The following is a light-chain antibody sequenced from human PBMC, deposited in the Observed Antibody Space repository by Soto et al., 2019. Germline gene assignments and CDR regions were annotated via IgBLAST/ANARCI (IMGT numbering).Light chain of an antibody. Sequence: QSPAPLSLSXGYRATXPRRASQSVSSYLAWYQRKPGQAPRLLIYHASNRATGIPARFSGSGSGTDFTLTISSLEPEDFAVYYCHQRNNWRIAFGQGTRLEIK. CDR2: HAS. CDR3: HQRNNWRIA. J-gene: IGKJ5*01. CDR1: QSVSSY. V-gene: IGKV3-11*01.